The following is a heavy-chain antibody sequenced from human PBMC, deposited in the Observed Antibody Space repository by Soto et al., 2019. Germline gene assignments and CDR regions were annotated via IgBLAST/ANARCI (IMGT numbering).Heavy chain of an antibody. V-gene: IGHV3-30-3*01. CDR1: GFTFSSYA. CDR2: ISYDGSNK. J-gene: IGHJ6*02. Sequence: SLRLSCAASGFTFSSYAMHWVRQAPGKGLEWVAVISYDGSNKYYADSVKGRLTISRDNSKNTLYLQMNSLRAEDTAVYYCARADYLGQLLYYYYYGMDVWGQGTTVTVSS. CDR3: ARADYLGQLLYYYYYGMDV. D-gene: IGHD2-2*01.